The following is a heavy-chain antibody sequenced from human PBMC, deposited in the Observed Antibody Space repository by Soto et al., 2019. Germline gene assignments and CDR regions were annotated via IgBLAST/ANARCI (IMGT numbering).Heavy chain of an antibody. CDR2: IWSDGTKK. V-gene: IGHV3-33*01. D-gene: IGHD6-13*01. CDR3: ARDWWEEPAGKETVSQFDY. Sequence: GRSLRLSCTSSVFAFSNYGIHWVRQAPGRGLEWVAVIWSDGTKKFYAGSVRGRFTISRDNSKNTIYLQMNRLRAKDTAVYYCARDWWEEPAGKETVSQFDYWGQGTLVTVSS. J-gene: IGHJ4*02. CDR1: VFAFSNYG.